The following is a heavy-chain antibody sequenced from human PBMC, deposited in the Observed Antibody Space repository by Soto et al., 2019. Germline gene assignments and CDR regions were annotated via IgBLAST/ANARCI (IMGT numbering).Heavy chain of an antibody. CDR3: ARGGGFCGADCYKGGIDY. D-gene: IGHD2-21*02. V-gene: IGHV3-30-3*01. Sequence: QVQLVESGGGVVQPGRSLRLSCAASGFPFSPYTLHWVRQTPGKGLEWVAVISHDGNDKSYADSVKGRFTISRDNSKNSLYLQMNSLRGEDTALYYCARGGGFCGADCYKGGIDYWGQGTLVTVSS. J-gene: IGHJ4*02. CDR1: GFPFSPYT. CDR2: ISHDGNDK.